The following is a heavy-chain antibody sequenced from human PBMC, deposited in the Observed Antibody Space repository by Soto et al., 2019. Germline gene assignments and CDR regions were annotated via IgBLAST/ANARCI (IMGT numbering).Heavy chain of an antibody. J-gene: IGHJ4*02. V-gene: IGHV1-69*02. CDR1: GDTFSFYS. Sequence: QVQLVQSGAEVKKPESSVKVSCKASGDTFSFYSINWVRQAPGLGLEWMGRINPILRMSNYAQRFQGRVTMTADKSTSTAYMKLSSLRSEDTAMYYCASSYGSGYRAFDYWGQGALVTVSS. D-gene: IGHD3-10*01. CDR3: ASSYGSGYRAFDY. CDR2: INPILRMS.